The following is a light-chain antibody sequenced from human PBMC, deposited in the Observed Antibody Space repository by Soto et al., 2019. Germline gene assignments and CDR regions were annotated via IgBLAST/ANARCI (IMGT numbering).Light chain of an antibody. J-gene: IGLJ1*01. CDR1: SSDVGGYNY. V-gene: IGLV2-14*01. Sequence: QSVLTQPASVSGSPGQSITISCTGTSSDVGGYNYVSWYQQHPGKDTKIMIYDVSNRPSGFSNRFSGSKSGNTASLTIFGLQAEDEADYYCSSYTRSSTYVFGTGTKVTVL. CDR3: SSYTRSSTYV. CDR2: DVS.